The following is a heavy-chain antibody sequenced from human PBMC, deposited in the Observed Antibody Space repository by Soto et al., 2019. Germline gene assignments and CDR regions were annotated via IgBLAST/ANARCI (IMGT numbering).Heavy chain of an antibody. CDR1: GFTLNNYG. CDR3: VRESTPPFFDS. CDR2: IGYDGLRQ. D-gene: IGHD2-15*01. J-gene: IGHJ4*02. Sequence: GGSLRLTCVGLGFTLNNYGVHWVRQAPGKGLEWVALIGYDGLRQTYADSVRGRFTISRDSSTNTIYLQMNSLRAEDTANYFCVRESTPPFFDSWGQGTPVTVSS. V-gene: IGHV3-33*01.